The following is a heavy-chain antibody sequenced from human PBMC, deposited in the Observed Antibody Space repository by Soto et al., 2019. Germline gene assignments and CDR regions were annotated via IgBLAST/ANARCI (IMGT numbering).Heavy chain of an antibody. CDR1: GFTFSSYA. Sequence: PGGSLRLSCAASGFTFSSYAMSWVRQAPGKGLEWVSAISGSGGSTYYADSVKGRFTISRDNSKNTLYLQMNSLRAEDTAVYYCVKDMGIADSDNWSDPWGQGPLITVYS. D-gene: IGHD6-13*01. J-gene: IGHJ5*02. V-gene: IGHV3-23*01. CDR3: VKDMGIADSDNWSDP. CDR2: ISGSGGST.